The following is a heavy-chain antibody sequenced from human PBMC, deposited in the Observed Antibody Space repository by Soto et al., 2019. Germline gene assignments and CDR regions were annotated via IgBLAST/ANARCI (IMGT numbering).Heavy chain of an antibody. Sequence: VKVSCKASGSTFTHYYIHWVRQAPGQGLEWMGIINPNGGITTYAQKFRAGFSMTRDTSTSTVYLELSSLRSEDSAVYYCATSVNSAMAFDYWGQGTLVTVSS. CDR1: GSTFTHYY. CDR3: ATSVNSAMAFDY. J-gene: IGHJ4*02. D-gene: IGHD5-18*01. CDR2: INPNGGIT. V-gene: IGHV1-46*01.